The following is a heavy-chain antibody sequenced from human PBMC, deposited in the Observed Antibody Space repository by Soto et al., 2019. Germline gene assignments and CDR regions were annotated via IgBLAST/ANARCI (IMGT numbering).Heavy chain of an antibody. CDR3: ARQMGSTDWSDRLFDI. Sequence: QVQLVESGGGVVQPGRSLRLSCAASGFTFSNYVMHWVRQAPGKGLEWVALMSSDGGNEYYPDSVKGRFTISRDHSKNPRELQMETLRAEDTAVYYCARQMGSTDWSDRLFDIWGQGTMVTVSS. J-gene: IGHJ3*02. CDR1: GFTFSNYV. V-gene: IGHV3-30-3*01. CDR2: MSSDGGNE. D-gene: IGHD3-9*01.